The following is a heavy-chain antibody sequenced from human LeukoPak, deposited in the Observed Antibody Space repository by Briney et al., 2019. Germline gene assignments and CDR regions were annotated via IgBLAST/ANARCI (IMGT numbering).Heavy chain of an antibody. CDR2: ISLDGSTE. CDR3: VRSLRSADF. J-gene: IGHJ4*02. Sequence: PGGSLRLSCVASGFSLSNFQMYWVRQAPGKGLEWVSIISLDGSTEFYADSVKGRFTISRDNAKNTLFLQMDSLRPEDTAVYYCVRSLRSADFWGQGTLVTVSS. V-gene: IGHV3-30-3*01. CDR1: GFSLSNFQ.